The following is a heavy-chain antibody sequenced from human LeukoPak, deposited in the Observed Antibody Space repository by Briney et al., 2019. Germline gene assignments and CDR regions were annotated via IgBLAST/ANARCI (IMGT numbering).Heavy chain of an antibody. D-gene: IGHD2-2*01. J-gene: IGHJ3*02. CDR2: FSAYNGNT. CDR1: GYTFTSYG. Sequence: GASVKVSCKASGYTFTSYGISWVRQAPGQGLEWMGWFSAYNGNTNYAQKLQGRVTMTTDTSTSTAYMELRSLRSDDTAVYYCARDGRVVPAAIPDIWGQGTMVTVSS. V-gene: IGHV1-18*01. CDR3: ARDGRVVPAAIPDI.